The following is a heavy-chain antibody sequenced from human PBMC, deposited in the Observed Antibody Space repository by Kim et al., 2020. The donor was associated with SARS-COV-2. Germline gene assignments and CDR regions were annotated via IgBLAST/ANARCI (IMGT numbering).Heavy chain of an antibody. CDR3: ARPLVVVAAMEAYRRGDDAFDI. D-gene: IGHD2-15*01. CDR2: IYYSGST. V-gene: IGHV4-39*01. Sequence: SETLYLTCTVSGGSISSSSYYWGWIRQPPGKGLEWIGSIYYSGSTYYNPSLKSRVTISVDTSKNQFSLKLSSVTAADTAVYYCARPLVVVAAMEAYRRGDDAFDIWGQGTMVTGSS. CDR1: GGSISSSSYY. J-gene: IGHJ3*02.